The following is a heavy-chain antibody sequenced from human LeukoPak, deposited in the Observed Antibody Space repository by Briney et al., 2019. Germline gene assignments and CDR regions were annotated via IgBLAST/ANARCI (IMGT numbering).Heavy chain of an antibody. CDR1: GGSISSSSYY. CDR3: AETPGIAAAFDL. D-gene: IGHD6-13*01. Sequence: PSETQSLTCTVSGGSISSSSYYWGWIRQPPGKGLEWIGSIYYSGSTYYNPSLKSRVTISVDTSKNQFSLKLSSVTAADTAVYYCAETPGIAAAFDLWGRGTLVTVSS. V-gene: IGHV4-39*07. J-gene: IGHJ2*01. CDR2: IYYSGST.